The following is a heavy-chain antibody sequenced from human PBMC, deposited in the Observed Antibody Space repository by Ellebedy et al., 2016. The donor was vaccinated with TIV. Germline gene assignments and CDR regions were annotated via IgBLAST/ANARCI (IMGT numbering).Heavy chain of an antibody. CDR1: GFTFSSYA. D-gene: IGHD6-19*01. CDR3: ARGTAYSSGWSGDFDY. CDR2: ISYDGSNE. Sequence: GESLKISXAASGFTFSSYAVHWVRQAPGKGLEWVAVISYDGSNEYYADSVKGRFTIARDDSKNTLYLEMNSLRGEDTAVYYCARGTAYSSGWSGDFDYWGQGTLVTVSS. V-gene: IGHV3-30-3*01. J-gene: IGHJ4*02.